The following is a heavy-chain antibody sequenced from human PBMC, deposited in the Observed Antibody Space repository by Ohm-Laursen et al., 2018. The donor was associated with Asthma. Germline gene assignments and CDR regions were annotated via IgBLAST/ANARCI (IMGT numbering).Heavy chain of an antibody. CDR2: TNEDGSEI. V-gene: IGHV3-7*04. D-gene: IGHD4-17*01. Sequence: SLRLSCSASGFTFSTYCMSWVRQAPGKGLEWVANTNEDGSEIYYADSVKGRFTISRDNAKNTLYLQMNSLRAEDTAVYYCTRGGHYGSYFDYWGQGTLVTVSS. J-gene: IGHJ4*02. CDR3: TRGGHYGSYFDY. CDR1: GFTFSTYC.